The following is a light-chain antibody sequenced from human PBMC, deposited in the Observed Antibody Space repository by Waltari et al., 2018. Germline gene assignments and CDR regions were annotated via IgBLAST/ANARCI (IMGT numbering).Light chain of an antibody. Sequence: QLAVTQSPSASASLGASVKLTCTLSSEHSPYALAWHPHQPEKGPRFLMKIDGGGGHTKEDGIPDRFSGFSSGAERYLTISSLQYEDEAAYYCQTWDPDTVVFGGGTKLTV. CDR2: IDGGGGH. V-gene: IGLV4-69*01. CDR1: SEHSPYA. CDR3: QTWDPDTVV. J-gene: IGLJ2*01.